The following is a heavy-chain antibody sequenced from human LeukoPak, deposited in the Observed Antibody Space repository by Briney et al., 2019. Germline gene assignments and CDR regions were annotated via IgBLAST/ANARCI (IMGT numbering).Heavy chain of an antibody. CDR1: GGSFSY. CDR3: ARGLAGRASGAVYFDL. V-gene: IGHV4-59*01. J-gene: IGHJ2*01. Sequence: SETLSLTCIVSGGSFSYLSWIRQPPGEGLEWIGIIYDHGRTEYNPCLKSRVSISVDTSKNQVSLRLNSVTPADTAVYYCARGLAGRASGAVYFDLWGRGALVTVSS. D-gene: IGHD3-16*01. CDR2: IYDHGRT.